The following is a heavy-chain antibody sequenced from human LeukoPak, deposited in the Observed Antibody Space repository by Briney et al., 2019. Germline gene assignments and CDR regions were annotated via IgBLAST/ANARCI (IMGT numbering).Heavy chain of an antibody. CDR3: ARSIAVTGPGWFDP. J-gene: IGHJ5*02. D-gene: IGHD6-19*01. Sequence: PGGSLRLSCAASGFTFSSSDMQWFRQAPGKGLEWVAAIWYDGSQKYYAESVKGRFTISRDNSESTVYVQMNSLRAEDTAVYYCARSIAVTGPGWFDPWGQGTLVTVSS. CDR1: GFTFSSSD. CDR2: IWYDGSQK. V-gene: IGHV3-33*01.